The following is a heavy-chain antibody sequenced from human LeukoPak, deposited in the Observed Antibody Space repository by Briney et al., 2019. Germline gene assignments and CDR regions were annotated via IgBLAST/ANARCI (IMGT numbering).Heavy chain of an antibody. CDR3: ARMSEVLDSSGYYSARYYYYMDV. V-gene: IGHV1-46*01. CDR1: GYTFTSYY. Sequence: GASVKVSCKASGYTFTSYYMHWVRQAPGQGLEWMGIINPSGGSTSYAQKFQGRVTMTRDTSTSTVYMELSSLRSEDTAVYYCARMSEVLDSSGYYSARYYYYMDVWGKGTTVTVSS. D-gene: IGHD3-22*01. CDR2: INPSGGST. J-gene: IGHJ6*03.